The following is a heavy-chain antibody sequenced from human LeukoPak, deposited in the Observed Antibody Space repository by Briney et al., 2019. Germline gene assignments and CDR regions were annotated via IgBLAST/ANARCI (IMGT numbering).Heavy chain of an antibody. CDR2: ISVSGGTT. V-gene: IGHV3-23*01. CDR1: GFPFSNYA. Sequence: PGGSLRLSCAASGFPFSNYAMTWVRQAPGKGLEWVSGISVSGGTTYYADSVKGRFTISRDNSKNTLYLQMNSLRTEDTAVYYCARDPPLDGLGDYWGQGTLVTVSS. D-gene: IGHD5-24*01. CDR3: ARDPPLDGLGDY. J-gene: IGHJ4*02.